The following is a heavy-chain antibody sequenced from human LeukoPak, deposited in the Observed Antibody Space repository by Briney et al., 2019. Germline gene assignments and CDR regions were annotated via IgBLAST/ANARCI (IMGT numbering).Heavy chain of an antibody. CDR3: ASRKVGATIYYYYYYMDV. CDR1: GGAFSSYA. D-gene: IGHD1-26*01. Sequence: SVKVSCKASGGAFSSYAISWVRQAPGQGLEWMGGIIPIFGTANYAQKFQGRVTITADESTSTAYMELSSLRSEDTAVYYCASRKVGATIYYYYYYMDVWGKGTTVTVSS. J-gene: IGHJ6*03. V-gene: IGHV1-69*13. CDR2: IIPIFGTA.